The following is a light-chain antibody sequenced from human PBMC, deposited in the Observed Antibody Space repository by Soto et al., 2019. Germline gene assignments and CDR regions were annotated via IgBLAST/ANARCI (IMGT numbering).Light chain of an antibody. Sequence: EIVLTQSPDTLSLSPGERATLSCRASQSISSFYLAWYQQKSGQAPRLLIYGASSRATGIPDRFSGSGSGTDFTLTISRLETEDFAVYYCHQYDTSPWTFGQGTKVEIK. CDR1: QSISSFY. V-gene: IGKV3-20*01. CDR3: HQYDTSPWT. CDR2: GAS. J-gene: IGKJ1*01.